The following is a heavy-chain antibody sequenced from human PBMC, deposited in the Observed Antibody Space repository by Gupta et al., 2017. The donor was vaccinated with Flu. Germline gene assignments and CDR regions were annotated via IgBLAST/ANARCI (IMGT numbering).Heavy chain of an antibody. CDR2: INHSGST. Sequence: QVQLQQWGAGLLKPSETLSLTCAVYGGSFSGYYWSWIRQPPGKGLEWIGEINHSGSTNDNPSLKSRVTISVDTSKNQFSLKLSSVTAADTAVYDGARRSGYAFDYGGQGTLVTVSS. CDR1: GGSFSGYY. D-gene: IGHD3-22*01. J-gene: IGHJ4*02. V-gene: IGHV4-34*01. CDR3: ARRSGYAFDY.